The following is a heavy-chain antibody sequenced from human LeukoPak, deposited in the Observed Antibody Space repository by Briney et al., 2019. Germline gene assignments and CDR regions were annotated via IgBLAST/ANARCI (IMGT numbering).Heavy chain of an antibody. CDR3: ARRAAIAAAGADPHY. J-gene: IGHJ4*02. Sequence: SETLSLTCTVSGGSISSSSYYWGWIRQPPGKGLEWIGSIYYSGSTYYNPSLKSRVTISVDTSKNQFSLKLSSVTAADTAVYYCARRAAIAAAGADPHYWGQGTLVTVSS. CDR1: GGSISSSSYY. V-gene: IGHV4-39*01. CDR2: IYYSGST. D-gene: IGHD6-13*01.